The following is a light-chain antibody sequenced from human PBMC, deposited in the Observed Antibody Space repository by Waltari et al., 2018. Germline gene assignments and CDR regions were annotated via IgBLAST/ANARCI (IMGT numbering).Light chain of an antibody. V-gene: IGLV2-23*01. CDR3: CSYAGSYTWV. CDR1: SSDVGKYNL. J-gene: IGLJ3*02. CDR2: YYY. Sequence: QSALTQPASVSGSPGQSITISCTGTSSDVGKYNLVSWYQQYPGKAPKVMIYYYYRRPSVVSDRFSGSKSGNTASLTISGVQAEDEADYYCCSYAGSYTWVFGGGTKLTVL.